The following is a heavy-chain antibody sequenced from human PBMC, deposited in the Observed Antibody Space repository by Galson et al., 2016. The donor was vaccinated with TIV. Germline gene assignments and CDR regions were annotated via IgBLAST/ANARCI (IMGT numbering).Heavy chain of an antibody. Sequence: QSGAEVKKPGESLKISCKGSGYSFTSYWIVWVRQMPGKGLEWMGIIYPGDSDTRNSPSFQGQVTFSADKSINTAYLQWSSLKASDTAMYYCARRGRYCSGATCYSAFDIWGQGTMVTVSS. V-gene: IGHV5-51*03. CDR3: ARRGRYCSGATCYSAFDI. CDR1: GYSFTSYW. D-gene: IGHD2-15*01. J-gene: IGHJ3*02. CDR2: IYPGDSDT.